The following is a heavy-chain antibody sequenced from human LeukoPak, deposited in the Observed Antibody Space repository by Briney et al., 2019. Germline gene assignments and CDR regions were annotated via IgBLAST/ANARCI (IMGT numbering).Heavy chain of an antibody. CDR2: ISGSGGST. CDR3: AKVYCSGGSCYSNAGYFDY. CDR1: GFTFSSYA. D-gene: IGHD2-15*01. J-gene: IGHJ4*02. Sequence: GGSLRLSCAASGFTFSSYAMSWVRQAPGKGLEWVSAISGSGGSTYYADSVKGRFTISRDNSKNTLYLQMNSLRAEDTAVYYCAKVYCSGGSCYSNAGYFDYWGQGTLVTDSS. V-gene: IGHV3-23*01.